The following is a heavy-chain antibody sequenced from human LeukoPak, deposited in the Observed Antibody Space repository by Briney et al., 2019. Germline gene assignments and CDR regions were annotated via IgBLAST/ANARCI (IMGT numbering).Heavy chain of an antibody. CDR2: ISWNSGSI. V-gene: IGHV3-9*01. J-gene: IGHJ4*02. D-gene: IGHD1-14*01. Sequence: SLKISCKGSGYMFIDYWIAWVRQMPGKGLEWVSGISWNSGSIGYADSVKGRFTISRDNAKNSLYLQMNSLRAEDTALYYCAKGFNPESDFDFDYWGQGTLVTVSS. CDR3: AKGFNPESDFDFDY. CDR1: GYMFIDYW.